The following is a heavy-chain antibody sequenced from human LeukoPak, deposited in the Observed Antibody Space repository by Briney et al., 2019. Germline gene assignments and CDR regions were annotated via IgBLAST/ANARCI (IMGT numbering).Heavy chain of an antibody. Sequence: GGSLRLSCAASGFIFDDYLIHWVRQRPGKGLEWVSLISWDGGVTYHADSVKGRFTISRDNSKNSLYLQMNSLRPEDTALYHCAKEVDCPSDCLFFHSWGQGTLVTVSS. V-gene: IGHV3-43*01. CDR2: ISWDGGVT. CDR1: GFIFDDYL. J-gene: IGHJ4*02. CDR3: AKEVDCPSDCLFFHS. D-gene: IGHD2-21*02.